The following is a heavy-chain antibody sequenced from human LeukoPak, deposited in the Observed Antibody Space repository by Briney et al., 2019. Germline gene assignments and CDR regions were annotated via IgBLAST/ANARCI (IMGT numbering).Heavy chain of an antibody. CDR1: GLTLSNSA. D-gene: IGHD3-16*01. J-gene: IGHJ4*02. Sequence: GGSLRLSCAASGLTLSNSAMSWVRQDPGKGLEWVSMISGASGKSYSADSVKGRFTVSRDDSKNTLFLQMNSLRVDDTAVYYCATWGHVEYWGQGTQVTVSS. CDR3: ATWGHVEY. CDR2: ISGASGKS. V-gene: IGHV3-23*01.